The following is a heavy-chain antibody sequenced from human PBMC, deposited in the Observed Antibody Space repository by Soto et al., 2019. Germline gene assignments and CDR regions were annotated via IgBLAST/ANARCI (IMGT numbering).Heavy chain of an antibody. V-gene: IGHV1-18*01. J-gene: IGHJ4*02. CDR1: GYTFSRYG. CDR2: ISAYNGNT. CDR3: ARSPYYDILTGYSQVDFDY. Sequence: ASVKVSCKASGYTFSRYGISWVRQAPGQGLEWMGWISAYNGNTNYAQKLQGRVTMTTDTSTSTAYMELRSLRSDDTAVYYCARSPYYDILTGYSQVDFDYWGQGTLVTVSS. D-gene: IGHD3-9*01.